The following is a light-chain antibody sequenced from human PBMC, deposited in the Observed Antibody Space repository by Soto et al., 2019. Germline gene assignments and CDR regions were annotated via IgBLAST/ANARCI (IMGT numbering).Light chain of an antibody. Sequence: DIPMTQSPSSLSASVGDRITITCRASQSISSYLNWYQHKAGKAPQLLIYTASTLQSGVPSRFSGSGSGTDFTLTISSLQPEDFATYYCQQTYTNPWTFGQGTKVEIK. CDR3: QQTYTNPWT. J-gene: IGKJ1*01. CDR2: TAS. CDR1: QSISSY. V-gene: IGKV1-39*01.